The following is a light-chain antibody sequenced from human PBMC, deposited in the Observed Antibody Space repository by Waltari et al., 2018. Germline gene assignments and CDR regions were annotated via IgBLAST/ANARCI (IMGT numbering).Light chain of an antibody. V-gene: IGLV3-21*02. CDR1: NIGRRT. Sequence: SYVLTQPPSVSVAPGQTARIPCGGNNIGRRTVNWYQQRPGQAPVLVVYDDTDRPSGIPERFSGSNSGDTATLTISRVEAGDEADYYCHVWDSSSDPVVFGGGTKLTVL. CDR2: DDT. J-gene: IGLJ2*01. CDR3: HVWDSSSDPVV.